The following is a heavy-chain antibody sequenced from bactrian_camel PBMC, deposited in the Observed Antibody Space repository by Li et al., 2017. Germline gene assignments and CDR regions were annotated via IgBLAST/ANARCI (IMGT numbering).Heavy chain of an antibody. CDR2: IAAGGANT. CDR3: AASGLLSCGGNWHFVTPGQFVG. D-gene: IGHD1*01. CDR1: GFTFSRYY. V-gene: IGHV3S40*01. Sequence: DVQLVESGGGLAQPGGSLRLSCAASGFTFSRYYMSWVRQAPGKGFEWVSTIAAGGANTGYADSVKGRFTISQDVAKKTLYLEMNSLKVDDTGLYYCAASGLLSCGGNWHFVTPGQFVGWGQGTQVTVS. J-gene: IGHJ4*01.